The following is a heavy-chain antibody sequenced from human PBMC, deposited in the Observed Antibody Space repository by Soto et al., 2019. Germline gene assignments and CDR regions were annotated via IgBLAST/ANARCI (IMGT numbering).Heavy chain of an antibody. CDR1: VYNFTTCG. Sequence: ASVRVSCQASVYNFTTCGTRWERQAPGQGLEWMGWISAYNGNTNYAQKLQGRVTMTTDTSTSTAYMELRSLRSDDTAVYYCARDGLRFLEWLLYETWGQGTLVTVSS. CDR2: ISAYNGNT. V-gene: IGHV1-18*01. J-gene: IGHJ5*02. CDR3: ARDGLRFLEWLLYET. D-gene: IGHD3-3*01.